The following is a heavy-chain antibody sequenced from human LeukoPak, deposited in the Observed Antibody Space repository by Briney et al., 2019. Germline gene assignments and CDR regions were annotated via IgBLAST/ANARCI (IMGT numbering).Heavy chain of an antibody. D-gene: IGHD6-13*01. J-gene: IGHJ4*02. CDR2: ISDSGGNT. CDR3: ARGRAAAGNPHPVDY. V-gene: IGHV3-23*01. CDR1: GFTFSNYA. Sequence: GGSLRLSCAASGFTFSNYAMSWVRQAPGKGLEWVSGISDSGGNTYYADSMKGRFTISRDNSKNTLYLQMNSLRAEDTAVYYCARGRAAAGNPHPVDYWGQGTLVTVSS.